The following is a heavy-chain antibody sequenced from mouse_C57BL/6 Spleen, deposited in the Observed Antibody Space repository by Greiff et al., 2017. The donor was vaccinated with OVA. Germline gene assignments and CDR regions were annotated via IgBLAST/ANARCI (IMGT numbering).Heavy chain of an antibody. CDR3: ARGDYDWFAY. V-gene: IGHV1-80*01. D-gene: IGHD2-4*01. CDR1: GYAFSSYW. Sequence: VKLQESGAELVKPGASVKISCKASGYAFSSYWMNWVKQRPGKGLEWIGQIYPGDGDTNYNGKFKGKATLTADKSSSTAYMQLSSLTSEDSAVYFCARGDYDWFAYWGQGTLVTVSA. J-gene: IGHJ3*01. CDR2: IYPGDGDT.